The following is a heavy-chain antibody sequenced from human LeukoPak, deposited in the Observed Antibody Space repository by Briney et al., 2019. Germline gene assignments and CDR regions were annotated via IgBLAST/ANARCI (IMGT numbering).Heavy chain of an antibody. J-gene: IGHJ4*02. CDR1: GYTLTELS. CDR3: ARVGYCSSTSCHYFDY. Sequence: ASVKVSCKVSGYTLTELSMHWVRQAPGKGLEWMGGFDPEDGETIYAQKFQGRVTITADESTSTAYMELSSLRSEDTAVYYCARVGYCSSTSCHYFDYWGQGTLVTVSS. V-gene: IGHV1-24*01. D-gene: IGHD2-2*01. CDR2: FDPEDGET.